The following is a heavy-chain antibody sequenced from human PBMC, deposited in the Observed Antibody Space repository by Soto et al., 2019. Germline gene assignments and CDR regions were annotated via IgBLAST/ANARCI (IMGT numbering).Heavy chain of an antibody. V-gene: IGHV1-18*01. Sequence: ASVKVSCKASGYTFTSYGISWVRQAPGQGLERMGWIGAYNGNTNYAQKLQGRVTMTTDTSTSTAYMELRSLRSDDTAVYYFASALAVADSRGGHWFDPWGQGTLVTVSS. CDR1: GYTFTSYG. J-gene: IGHJ5*02. CDR3: ASALAVADSRGGHWFDP. D-gene: IGHD6-19*01. CDR2: IGAYNGNT.